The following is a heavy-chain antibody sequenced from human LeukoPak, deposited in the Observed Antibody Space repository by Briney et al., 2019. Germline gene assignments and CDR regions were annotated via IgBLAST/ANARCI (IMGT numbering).Heavy chain of an antibody. CDR1: GFTFSDYY. V-gene: IGHV3-11*01. CDR2: ISRSGGTV. Sequence: AGGSLRLSCAASGFTFSDYYMSWIRQAPGKGLEWVSYISRSGGTVYYADSVKGRFTISRDNAKNSLYLQMNSLRAEDTAVYYCARYTVLASGTFDYWGQGTLVTVSS. J-gene: IGHJ4*02. CDR3: ARYTVLASGTFDY. D-gene: IGHD3-10*01.